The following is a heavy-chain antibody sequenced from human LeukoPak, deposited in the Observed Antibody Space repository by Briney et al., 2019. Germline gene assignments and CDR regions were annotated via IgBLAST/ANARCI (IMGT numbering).Heavy chain of an antibody. CDR3: ARAPRATGPGYYYYYYMDV. CDR1: GGSISSYY. D-gene: IGHD5-24*01. Sequence: SETLSLTCTVSGGSISSYYWSWIRQPAGKGLEWIGRIYTSGSTNYNPSLKSRVTMSVDTSKNQFSLKLSSVTAADTAVYYCARAPRATGPGYYYYYYMDVWGKGTTVTVSS. J-gene: IGHJ6*03. V-gene: IGHV4-4*07. CDR2: IYTSGST.